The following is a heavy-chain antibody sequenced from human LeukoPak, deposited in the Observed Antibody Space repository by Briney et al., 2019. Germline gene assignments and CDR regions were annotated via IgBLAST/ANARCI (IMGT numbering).Heavy chain of an antibody. J-gene: IGHJ4*02. V-gene: IGHV5-51*01. CDR2: IYPGDSDT. CDR3: ARPRSGLLSPLVFDY. CDR1: GYSFTSYW. D-gene: IGHD1-26*01. Sequence: GESLKISCKGSGYSFTSYWIGWVRQMPGKGLEWMGIIYPGDSDTRYSPSFQGQVTISADKSISTAYLQWSSLNASDTAMYFCARPRSGLLSPLVFDYWGQGTLVTVSS.